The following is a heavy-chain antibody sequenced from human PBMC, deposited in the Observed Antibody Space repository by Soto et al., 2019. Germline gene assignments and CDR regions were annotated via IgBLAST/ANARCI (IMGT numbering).Heavy chain of an antibody. D-gene: IGHD5-12*01. Sequence: QVQLVESGGGVVQPGRSLRLSCAASGFTFSSYGMHWVRQAPGKGLEWVAVISYDGSNKYYADSVQGRFTISRDNSKNTLYLQMNSLRAEDTAVYYCAKDTRGVVATIVGSFDYWGQGTLVTVSS. V-gene: IGHV3-30*18. CDR3: AKDTRGVVATIVGSFDY. J-gene: IGHJ4*02. CDR1: GFTFSSYG. CDR2: ISYDGSNK.